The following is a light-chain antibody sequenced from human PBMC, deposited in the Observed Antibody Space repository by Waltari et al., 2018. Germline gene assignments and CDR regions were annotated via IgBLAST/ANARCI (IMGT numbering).Light chain of an antibody. J-gene: IGKJ5*01. Sequence: TVMTQSPATLSVSPGERATLSCRASQSVDSYLLWYQQRRGQTPRLVMYAASRRATGIPARFSGSGSGTVFTLTISSLEPDDFAVYYCHQRSNWPITFGQGTRLEI. V-gene: IGKV3-11*01. CDR3: HQRSNWPIT. CDR2: AAS. CDR1: QSVDSY.